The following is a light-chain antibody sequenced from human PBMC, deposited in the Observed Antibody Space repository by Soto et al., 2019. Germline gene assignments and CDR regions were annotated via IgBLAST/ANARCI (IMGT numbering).Light chain of an antibody. Sequence: QSALTQPASVSGSPGQSITIPCAGTRSDVGGYNYVSWYQQHPGKAPKLMIYEVSDRPSGVSDRFSGAKSGDTASLTISGLQADDEAYYYCSSFTTDTTRIFGGGTQVTVL. V-gene: IGLV2-14*01. J-gene: IGLJ2*01. CDR2: EVS. CDR1: RSDVGGYNY. CDR3: SSFTTDTTRI.